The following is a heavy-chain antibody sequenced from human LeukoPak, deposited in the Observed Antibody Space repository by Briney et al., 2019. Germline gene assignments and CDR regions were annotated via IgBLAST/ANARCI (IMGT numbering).Heavy chain of an antibody. Sequence: GGSLRLSCAASGFTFSSYSMNWVRQAPGKGLEWVSSISSSSSYIYYADSVKGRFTISRDNAKNSLYLQMNSLRAEDTAVYYCARSPGVRDNSDYWGQGTLVTVSS. J-gene: IGHJ4*02. CDR3: ARSPGVRDNSDY. CDR1: GFTFSSYS. CDR2: ISSSSSYI. V-gene: IGHV3-21*01. D-gene: IGHD3-22*01.